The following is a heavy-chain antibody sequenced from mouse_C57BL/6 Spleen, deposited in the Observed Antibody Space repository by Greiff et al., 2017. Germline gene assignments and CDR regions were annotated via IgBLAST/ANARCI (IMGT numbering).Heavy chain of an antibody. V-gene: IGHV1-15*01. CDR2: IDPETGGT. CDR3: ARSGTGTRAMDY. J-gene: IGHJ4*01. D-gene: IGHD4-1*01. CDR1: GYTFTDYE. Sequence: QVQLQQSGAELVRPGASVTLSCKASGYTFTDYELHWVKQTPVHGLEWIGAIDPETGGTAYNQKFKGKAILTADKSSSTAYRERRSLTSEDSAVYYCARSGTGTRAMDYWGQGTSVTVSS.